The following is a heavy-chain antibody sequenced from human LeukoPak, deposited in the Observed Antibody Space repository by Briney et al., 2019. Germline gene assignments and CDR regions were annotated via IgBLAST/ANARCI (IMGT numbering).Heavy chain of an antibody. D-gene: IGHD2-2*01. J-gene: IGHJ4*02. CDR2: IYTSGST. CDR3: ARSFPYCSSTSCYPDY. CDR1: GGSISSGSYY. Sequence: SETLSLTCTVSGGSISSGSYYWSRIRQPAGKGLEWIGRIYTSGSTNYNPSLKSRVTISVDTSKNQFSLKLSSVTAADTAVYYCARSFPYCSSTSCYPDYWGQGTLVTVSS. V-gene: IGHV4-61*02.